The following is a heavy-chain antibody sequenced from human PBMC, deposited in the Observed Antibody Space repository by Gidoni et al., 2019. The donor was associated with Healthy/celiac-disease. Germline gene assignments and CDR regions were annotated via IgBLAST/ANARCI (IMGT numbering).Heavy chain of an antibody. CDR2: INHSGST. CDR3: ARGILYWWCMDY. J-gene: IGHJ4*02. CDR1: GGSFSGYY. Sequence: QVQLQQWGAGLLKPSETLSLTCAVYGGSFSGYYWSWIRQPPGKGLEWIGEINHSGSTNYNPSLKSRVTISVDTSKNQFSLKLSSVTAADTAVYYCARGILYWWCMDYWGQGTLVTVSS. D-gene: IGHD2-8*02. V-gene: IGHV4-34*01.